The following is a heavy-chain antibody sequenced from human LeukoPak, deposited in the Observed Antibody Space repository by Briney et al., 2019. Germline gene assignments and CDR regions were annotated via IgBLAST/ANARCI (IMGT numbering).Heavy chain of an antibody. V-gene: IGHV3-21*01. CDR3: ARGGGSSWYNFDY. CDR1: GFTLSSYS. D-gene: IGHD6-13*01. CDR2: ITSSSSKV. Sequence: PGGSLRLSCAASGFTLSSYSMTWVRQAPGKGLEWVSSITSSSSKVYYAASVKGRFTIARDNAKNSLYLQMNSLRAEDTAVYYCARGGGSSWYNFDYWGQGTLVTVSS. J-gene: IGHJ4*02.